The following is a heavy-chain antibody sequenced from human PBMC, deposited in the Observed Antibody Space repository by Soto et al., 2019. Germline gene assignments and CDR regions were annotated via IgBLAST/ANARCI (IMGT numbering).Heavy chain of an antibody. Sequence: QVELQESGPGLVNPSQTLSLTCRVSSDSIRGGGRFWTLICEFPGKCLEWMCYVYHSGSTHYNPSLRDNLTISIDTYKNQFSLRLISVTAADTDLYSYEGDTGLAPTDWGYWGHGTQVTVSS. J-gene: IGHJ4*03. CDR3: EGDTGLAPTDWGY. CDR2: VYHSGST. V-gene: IGHV4-31*01. D-gene: IGHD7-27*01. CDR1: SDSIRGGGRF.